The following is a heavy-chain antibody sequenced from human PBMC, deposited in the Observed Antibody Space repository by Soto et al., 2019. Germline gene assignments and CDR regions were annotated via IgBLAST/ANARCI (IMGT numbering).Heavy chain of an antibody. CDR2: MSGRGDAT. V-gene: IGHV3-23*01. Sequence: EVQLLESGGGLVEPGGSLRLSCAASGFTFSSYGMTWVRQAPGKGLEWVSAMSGRGDATHYADSVKGRFTISRDNSKSTLFLQMNSLRVEDAAMYYCATNVWEHCANAVCVHAGDVWGQGTMVTFSS. D-gene: IGHD2-8*01. J-gene: IGHJ3*01. CDR3: ATNVWEHCANAVCVHAGDV. CDR1: GFTFSSYG.